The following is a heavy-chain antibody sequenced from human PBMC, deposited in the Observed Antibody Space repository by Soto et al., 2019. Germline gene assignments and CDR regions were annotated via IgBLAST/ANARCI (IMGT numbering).Heavy chain of an antibody. J-gene: IGHJ6*03. V-gene: IGHV3-74*01. CDR2: ISSDGSST. D-gene: IGHD3-10*01. Sequence: EVQLVESGGGLVQPGGSLRLSCAASGFSFKAYWMHWVRQAPGKGLVWVSRISSDGSSTSFADSVKGRFTISRDNAKNTVYLAMTGLRAEDTAVYFCARAPYPGDPYFYYDMDVWGKGTTVTLSS. CDR3: ARAPYPGDPYFYYDMDV. CDR1: GFSFKAYW.